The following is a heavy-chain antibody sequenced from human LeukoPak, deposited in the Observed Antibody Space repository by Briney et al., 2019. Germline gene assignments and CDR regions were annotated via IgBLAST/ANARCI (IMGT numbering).Heavy chain of an antibody. V-gene: IGHV1-69*06. Sequence: GSSVKVSCKASGGTFSSYAISWVRQPPGQGLEWMGGIIPIFGTANYAQKFQGRVTITADKSTSTAYMELSSLRSEDTAVYYCAGGYCSGGSCPNVYWGQGTLVTVSS. CDR1: GGTFSSYA. J-gene: IGHJ4*02. CDR2: IIPIFGTA. D-gene: IGHD2-15*01. CDR3: AGGYCSGGSCPNVY.